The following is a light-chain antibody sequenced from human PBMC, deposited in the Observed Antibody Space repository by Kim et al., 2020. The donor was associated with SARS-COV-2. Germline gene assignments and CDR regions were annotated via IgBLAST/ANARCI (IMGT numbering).Light chain of an antibody. V-gene: IGLV1-47*01. J-gene: IGLJ3*02. CDR1: SSNIGRNH. Sequence: QSVVTQPPSVSGTPGQRVTISCSGSSSNIGRNHVDWYQHLPGTTPKLLIYVDINRPSGVPARFSGSKSGTSASLAISGLQSEDEADYYCAIWFDNLNALVFGTRTQLTVL. CDR2: VDI. CDR3: AIWFDNLNALV.